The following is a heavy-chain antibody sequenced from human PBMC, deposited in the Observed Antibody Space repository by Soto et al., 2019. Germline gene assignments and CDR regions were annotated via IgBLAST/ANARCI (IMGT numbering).Heavy chain of an antibody. Sequence: QVQLVQSGAEVKKPGASVKVSCKASGYTFTSYYMHWVRQAPGQGLEWMGIINPSGGSTSYAQKFQGRVTMTRDTSTSTVYMELSSLRSEDTAVYYCGRGAHCTNGVCYNGWFDPWGQGTLVTVSS. CDR3: GRGAHCTNGVCYNGWFDP. J-gene: IGHJ5*02. CDR1: GYTFTSYY. V-gene: IGHV1-46*01. D-gene: IGHD2-8*01. CDR2: INPSGGST.